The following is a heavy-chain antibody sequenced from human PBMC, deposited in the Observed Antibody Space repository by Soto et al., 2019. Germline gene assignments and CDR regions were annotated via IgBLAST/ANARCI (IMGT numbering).Heavy chain of an antibody. CDR3: ARETGVWCSGGSCYFDY. CDR2: IKQDGSEK. J-gene: IGHJ4*02. V-gene: IGHV3-7*05. Sequence: GGSLRLSCAASGFTFSSYWMSWVRQAPGKGLEWVANIKQDGSEKYYVDSVKGRFTISRDNAKNSLYLQMNSLRAEDTAVYYCARETGVWCSGGSCYFDYWGQGTLVTVSS. D-gene: IGHD2-15*01. CDR1: GFTFSSYW.